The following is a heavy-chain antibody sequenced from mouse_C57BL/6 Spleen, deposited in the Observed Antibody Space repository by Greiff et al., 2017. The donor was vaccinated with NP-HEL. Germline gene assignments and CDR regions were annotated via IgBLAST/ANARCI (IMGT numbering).Heavy chain of an antibody. D-gene: IGHD2-4*01. CDR1: GFTFSDYG. Sequence: EVKVVESGGGLVKPGGSLKLSCAASGFTFSDYGMHWVRQAPEKGLEWVAYISSGSSTIYYADTVKGRFTISRDNAKNTLFLQMTSLRSEDTAMYYCARCYYDYDRHFDVWGTGTTVTVSS. J-gene: IGHJ1*03. CDR2: ISSGSSTI. CDR3: ARCYYDYDRHFDV. V-gene: IGHV5-17*01.